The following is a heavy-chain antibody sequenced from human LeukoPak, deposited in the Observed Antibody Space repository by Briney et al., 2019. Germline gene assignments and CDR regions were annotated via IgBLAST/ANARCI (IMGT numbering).Heavy chain of an antibody. J-gene: IGHJ4*02. CDR1: GFSFSVNW. V-gene: IGHV3-7*01. CDR2: IKQDGSEK. CDR3: AKEGY. Sequence: PGGSLRLSCAASGFSFSVNWMSWVRQAPGKGPEWVASIKQDGSEKYYVDSVSGRFTISRDNAKNSLYLQMNSLRAEDTAVYYYAKEGYWGQGTLVTVSS.